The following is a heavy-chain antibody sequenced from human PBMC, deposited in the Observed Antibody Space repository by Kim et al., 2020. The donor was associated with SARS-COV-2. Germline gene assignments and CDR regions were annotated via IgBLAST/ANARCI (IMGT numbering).Heavy chain of an antibody. CDR2: IYWDDDK. J-gene: IGHJ4*02. Sequence: SGPTLVNPTQTLTLTCTFSGFSLSTSGVGVGWIRQPPGKTLEWLALIYWDDDKRYSPSLKSRLTITKDTSKNQVVLTMTNMDPVDTATYYCAHSRIRRGTMVVVAAVSCDYWGQGTLVPVSS. D-gene: IGHD3-22*01. CDR1: GFSLSTSGVG. CDR3: AHSRIRRGTMVVVAAVSCDY. V-gene: IGHV2-5*02.